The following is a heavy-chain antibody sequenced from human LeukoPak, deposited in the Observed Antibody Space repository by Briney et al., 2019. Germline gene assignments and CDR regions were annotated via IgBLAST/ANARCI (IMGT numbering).Heavy chain of an antibody. CDR3: ARGSLFGSGSYCYFDY. D-gene: IGHD3-10*01. J-gene: IGHJ4*02. V-gene: IGHV1-2*02. Sequence: GASVKVSCKASGYTFTGYYMHWVRQAPGQGLEWMGWINPNSGGTNYAQKFQGRVTMTRDTSISTAYMELSRLRSDDTAVYYCARGSLFGSGSYCYFDYWGQGTLVTVSS. CDR2: INPNSGGT. CDR1: GYTFTGYY.